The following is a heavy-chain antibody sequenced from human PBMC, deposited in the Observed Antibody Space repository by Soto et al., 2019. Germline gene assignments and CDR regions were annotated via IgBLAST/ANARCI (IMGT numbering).Heavy chain of an antibody. CDR1: GFTFSSYA. CDR2: ISYDGSNK. V-gene: IGHV3-30-3*01. D-gene: IGHD5-18*01. CDR3: ASVGDTAMVSSYYYYGMDV. Sequence: GGSLRLSCAASGFTFSSYAMHWVRQAPCKGLEWVAVISYDGSNKYYADSVKGRFTISRDNSKNTLYLQMNSLRAEDTAVYYCASVGDTAMVSSYYYYGMDVWGQGTTVTVSS. J-gene: IGHJ6*02.